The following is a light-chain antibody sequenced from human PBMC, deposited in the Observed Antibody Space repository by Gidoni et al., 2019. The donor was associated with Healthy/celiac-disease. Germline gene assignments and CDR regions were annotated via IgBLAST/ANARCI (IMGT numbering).Light chain of an antibody. CDR1: SSEVGGYNY. CDR3: SSYTSSSTV. Sequence: QSALTQPASVSGSPGQSITIACTGTSSEVGGYNYGSWYQQHPGKAPKLMIYDVSNRPSGVSNRFSGSKSGNTASLTISGLQAEDEADYYCSSYTSSSTVFGGGTKLTVL. CDR2: DVS. V-gene: IGLV2-14*01. J-gene: IGLJ2*01.